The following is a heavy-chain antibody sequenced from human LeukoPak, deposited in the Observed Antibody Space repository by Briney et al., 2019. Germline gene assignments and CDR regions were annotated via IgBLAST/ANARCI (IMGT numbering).Heavy chain of an antibody. CDR2: IKRKSDGGTT. V-gene: IGHV3-15*01. D-gene: IGHD1-14*01. CDR1: GLTFSNAW. Sequence: GGSLRLSCAASGLTFSNAWMSWVRQAPGKGLEWVGRIKRKSDGGTTDYAAPVKGRLTISRDDSKNTLYLQMNSLKSEDTAVYYCTTELDVRPNHYWGQGTLVTVSS. CDR3: TTELDVRPNHY. J-gene: IGHJ4*02.